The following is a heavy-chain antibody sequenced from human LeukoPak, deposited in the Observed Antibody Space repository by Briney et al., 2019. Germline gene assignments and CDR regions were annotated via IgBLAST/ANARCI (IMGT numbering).Heavy chain of an antibody. CDR2: INTHSGGT. V-gene: IGHV1-2*02. CDR3: ARSRISAPVDY. Sequence: ALVKVSCKASGYTFTDYYMHWVRQAPGPGLEWMGWINTHSGGTSYAQKFQGRVTMTRDTSISTGFMELKSLGSVDTAVYYCARSRISAPVDYWGQGTLVTVSS. D-gene: IGHD6-6*01. CDR1: GYTFTDYY. J-gene: IGHJ4*02.